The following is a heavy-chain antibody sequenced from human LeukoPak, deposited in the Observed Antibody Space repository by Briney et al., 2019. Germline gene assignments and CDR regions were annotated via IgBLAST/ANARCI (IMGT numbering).Heavy chain of an antibody. CDR1: GYTFTSYG. V-gene: IGHV1-18*01. D-gene: IGHD3-3*01. J-gene: IGHJ6*02. Sequence: GASVKVSCKASGYTFTSYGISWVRQAPGQGLEWMGWISAYNGNTNYAQKLQGRVTMTTDTSTSTAYMELRSLRSDDTAVYYCARELRFLEWLILEYGMDVWGQGTTVTVSS. CDR3: ARELRFLEWLILEYGMDV. CDR2: ISAYNGNT.